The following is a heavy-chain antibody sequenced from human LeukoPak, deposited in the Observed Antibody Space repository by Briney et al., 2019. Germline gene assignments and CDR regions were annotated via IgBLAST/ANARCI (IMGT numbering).Heavy chain of an antibody. V-gene: IGHV3-9*01. CDR3: ATVLRFLEWPF. Sequence: PGGSLRLSCAASGFTFDDYAMHWVRQAPGKGLEWVSGISWNSGSIGYADSVKGRFTISGDNAKNSLYLQMNSLRAEDTALYYCATVLRFLEWPFWGQGTMVTVSS. D-gene: IGHD3-3*01. J-gene: IGHJ3*01. CDR2: ISWNSGSI. CDR1: GFTFDDYA.